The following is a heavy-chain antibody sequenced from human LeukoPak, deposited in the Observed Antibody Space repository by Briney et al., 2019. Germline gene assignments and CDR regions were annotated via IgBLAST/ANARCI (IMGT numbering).Heavy chain of an antibody. V-gene: IGHV1-8*01. D-gene: IGHD3-10*01. CDR3: ARDGNLLLWFGELSYYYYYVDV. CDR1: GYTFTSYD. Sequence: ASVKVSCKASGYTFTSYDINWVRQATGQGLEWMGWMNPNSGNTGYAQKFQGRVTMTRNTSISTAYMELSRLRSDDTAVYYCARDGNLLLWFGELSYYYYYVDVWGKGTTVTISS. CDR2: MNPNSGNT. J-gene: IGHJ6*03.